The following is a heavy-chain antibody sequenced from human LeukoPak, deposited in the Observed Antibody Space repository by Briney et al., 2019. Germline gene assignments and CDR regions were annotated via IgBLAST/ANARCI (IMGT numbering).Heavy chain of an antibody. D-gene: IGHD5-24*01. J-gene: IGHJ3*02. Sequence: GGCLRLSCAASGLTFSSYSMNSVRQAPGKGLEWVSSISRSSSYIYYAGSVKSRFTTSRDNAKNSMYLQMNSMRAEYTAVYYCARDRLSVEMATHDAFDIWGQGTMVTVSS. V-gene: IGHV3-21*01. CDR3: ARDRLSVEMATHDAFDI. CDR2: ISRSSSYI. CDR1: GLTFSSYS.